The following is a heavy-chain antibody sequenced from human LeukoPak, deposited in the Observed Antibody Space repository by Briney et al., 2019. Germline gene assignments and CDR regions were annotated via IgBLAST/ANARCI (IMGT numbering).Heavy chain of an antibody. J-gene: IGHJ4*02. V-gene: IGHV3-23*01. CDR1: GFTLSSYA. CDR2: ISGSGGST. CDR3: AAKCGFHSQTHY. Sequence: GGSLRLSCAASGFTLSSYAMSWVRQAPGKGLEWVSAISGSGGSTYYADSVKGRFTISRDNSKNTLYLQMNSLRAEDTAVYYCAAKCGFHSQTHYWGQGTLVTVSS. D-gene: IGHD5-12*01.